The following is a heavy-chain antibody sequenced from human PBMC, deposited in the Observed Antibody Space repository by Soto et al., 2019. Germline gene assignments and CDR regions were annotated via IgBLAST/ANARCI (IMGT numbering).Heavy chain of an antibody. D-gene: IGHD6-13*01. J-gene: IGHJ6*02. CDR3: ATATGYHYYYGMDV. Sequence: ASVKVSCRVSGYTLTELSMHWVRQAPGKGLEWMGGFDPEDGETIYAQKFQGRVTMTEDTSTDTAYMELSSLRSEDTAVYYCATATGYHYYYGMDVWGQGTTVTVSS. CDR2: FDPEDGET. V-gene: IGHV1-24*01. CDR1: GYTLTELS.